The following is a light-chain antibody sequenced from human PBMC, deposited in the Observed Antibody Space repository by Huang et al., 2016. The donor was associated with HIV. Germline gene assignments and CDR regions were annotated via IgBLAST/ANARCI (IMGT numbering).Light chain of an antibody. V-gene: IGKV3-15*01. CDR1: HSVSST. CDR3: QQYNNWPYT. CDR2: GAS. J-gene: IGKJ2*01. Sequence: EIVMTQSPATLSVSTGERVTLSCRASHSVSSTLAGYQQRPGQAPRLLIYGASTRATGIPARFSGSGSGTEFTLSITSLQSEDFAVYHCQQYNNWPYTFGQGTKLEIK.